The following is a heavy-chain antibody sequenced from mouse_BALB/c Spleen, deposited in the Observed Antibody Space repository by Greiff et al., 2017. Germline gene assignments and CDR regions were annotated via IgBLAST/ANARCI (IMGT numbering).Heavy chain of an antibody. CDR2: IWGDGST. V-gene: IGHV2-6-7*01. D-gene: IGHD2-1*01. J-gene: IGHJ3*01. Sequence: VKLVESGPGLVAPSQSLSITCTVSGFSLTGYGVNWVRQPPGKGLEWLGMIWGDGSTDYNSALKSRLSISKDNSKSQVFLKMNSLQTDDTARYYCAREGSYYGNPFAYWGQGTLVTVSA. CDR1: GFSLTGYG. CDR3: AREGSYYGNPFAY.